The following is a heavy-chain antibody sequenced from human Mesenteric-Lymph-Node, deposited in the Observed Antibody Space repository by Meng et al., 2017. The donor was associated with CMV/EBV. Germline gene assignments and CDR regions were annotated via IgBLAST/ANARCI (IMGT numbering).Heavy chain of an antibody. CDR1: GGSFSGYY. D-gene: IGHD4-17*01. V-gene: IGHV3-7*01. CDR3: ASSYYGDYALYFDY. Sequence: ETLSLTCAVYGGSFSGYYWSWVRQAPGRGLEWVANIKQDGSEKYYVDSVKGRFTISRDNAKNSLYLQMNSLRAEDTAVYYCASSYYGDYALYFDYWGQGTLVTVSS. CDR2: IKQDGSEK. J-gene: IGHJ4*02.